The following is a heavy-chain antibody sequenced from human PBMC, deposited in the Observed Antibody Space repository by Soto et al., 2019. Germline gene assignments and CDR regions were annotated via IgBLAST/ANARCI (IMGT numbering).Heavy chain of an antibody. Sequence: PGGSLRLSCAASGFTFSSYGMHWVRQAPGKGLEWVAVISYDGSNKYYADSVKGRFTISRDNSKNTLYLQMNSLRAEDTAVYYCAKSIAVAGKPSFDFGYWGQGTLVTVSS. J-gene: IGHJ4*02. CDR2: ISYDGSNK. CDR3: AKSIAVAGKPSFDFGY. D-gene: IGHD6-19*01. V-gene: IGHV3-30*18. CDR1: GFTFSSYG.